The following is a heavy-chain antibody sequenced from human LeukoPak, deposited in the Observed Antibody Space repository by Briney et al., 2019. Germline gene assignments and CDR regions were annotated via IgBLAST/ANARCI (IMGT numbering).Heavy chain of an antibody. CDR2: ISSSGSTI. CDR3: AVPPDSSGYYR. J-gene: IGHJ4*02. Sequence: GGSLRLSCAASGFTFSSYEMNWVRQAPGKGLEWVLYISSSGSTIYYADSVKGRFTISRDNAKNSLYLQMNSLRAEDTAVYYCAVPPDSSGYYRWGQGTLVTVSS. V-gene: IGHV3-48*03. D-gene: IGHD3-22*01. CDR1: GFTFSSYE.